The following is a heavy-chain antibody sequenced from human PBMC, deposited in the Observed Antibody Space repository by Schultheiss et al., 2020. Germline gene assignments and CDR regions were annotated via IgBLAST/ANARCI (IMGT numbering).Heavy chain of an antibody. CDR2: IYHSGST. D-gene: IGHD3-22*01. CDR1: GYSISSGYY. Sequence: SETLSLTCAVSGYSISSGYYWGWIRQPPGKGLEWIGSIYHSGSTYYNPSLKSRVTISVDTSKNQFSLKLSSVTAADTAVYYCARDYDSSGYTVWGQGTLVTLSS. CDR3: ARDYDSSGYTV. V-gene: IGHV4-38-2*01. J-gene: IGHJ4*02.